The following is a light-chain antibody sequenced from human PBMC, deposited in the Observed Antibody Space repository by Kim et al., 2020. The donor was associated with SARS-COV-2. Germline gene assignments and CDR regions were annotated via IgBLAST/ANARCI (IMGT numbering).Light chain of an antibody. J-gene: IGLJ3*02. CDR2: EVS. CDR1: SRDVGGYNY. Sequence: GQSVPISCTGTSRDVGGYNYVSWYQQHPGKAPKLMIYEVSKRPSGVPDRFSGSKSDNTASLTVSGLQAGDEADYYCCSYSGSNTLVFGGGTKVTVL. V-gene: IGLV2-8*01. CDR3: CSYSGSNTLV.